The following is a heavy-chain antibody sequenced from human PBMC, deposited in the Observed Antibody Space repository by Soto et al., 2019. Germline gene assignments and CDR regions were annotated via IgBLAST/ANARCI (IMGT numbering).Heavy chain of an antibody. J-gene: IGHJ5*02. CDR1: GYTFTSYA. CDR3: ARARGVVPAAISYWFDP. D-gene: IGHD2-2*02. CDR2: INAGNGNT. Sequence: ASVKVSCKASGYTFTSYAMHWVRQAPGQRLEWMGWINAGNGNTKYSQKFQGRVTITRDTSASTAYMELSSLRSEDTAVYYCARARGVVPAAISYWFDPWGQGTRVTVSS. V-gene: IGHV1-3*01.